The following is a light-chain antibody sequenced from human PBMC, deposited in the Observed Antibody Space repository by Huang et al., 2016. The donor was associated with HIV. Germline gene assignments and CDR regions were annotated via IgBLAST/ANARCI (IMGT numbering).Light chain of an antibody. V-gene: IGKV3-11*01. CDR2: DAS. CDR3: QQRSNWPT. J-gene: IGKJ3*01. Sequence: EIVLTQSPATLSLSPGEGATLSCRASQSVTSYLGWYQQKPGQPPRLLIYDASNRATGIPARFSGSGSGTDFTLTISSLEPEDFAVYYCQQRSNWPTFGPGTKVDIK. CDR1: QSVTSY.